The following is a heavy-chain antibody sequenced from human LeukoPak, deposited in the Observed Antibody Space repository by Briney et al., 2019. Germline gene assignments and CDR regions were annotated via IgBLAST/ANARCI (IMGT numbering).Heavy chain of an antibody. V-gene: IGHV3-21*04. D-gene: IGHD3-10*01. CDR3: ARTGYYGSGSYSDY. Sequence: GGSLRLSCAASGFTFSSYSMNWVRQAPGKGLEWVSSISSSSSYIYSADSVKGRFTISRDNAKNSLYLQMNSLRAEDTASYYCARTGYYGSGSYSDYWGQGTLVTVSS. J-gene: IGHJ4*02. CDR2: ISSSSSYI. CDR1: GFTFSSYS.